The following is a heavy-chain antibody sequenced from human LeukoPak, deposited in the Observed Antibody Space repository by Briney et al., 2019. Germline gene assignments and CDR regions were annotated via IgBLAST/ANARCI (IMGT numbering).Heavy chain of an antibody. J-gene: IGHJ4*02. CDR1: GGSISSGGYY. D-gene: IGHD5-18*01. Sequence: SETLSLTCTVSGGSISSGGYYWSWIRQHPGKGLEWIGYIYYSGSTYYNPSLKSRVTISVDTSKNQLSLKLSSVTAADTAVYYCARATVGYSYGYGIDYWGQGTLVTVSS. V-gene: IGHV4-31*03. CDR2: IYYSGST. CDR3: ARATVGYSYGYGIDY.